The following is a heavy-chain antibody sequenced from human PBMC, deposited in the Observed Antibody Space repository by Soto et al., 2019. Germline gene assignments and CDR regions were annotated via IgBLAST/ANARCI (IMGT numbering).Heavy chain of an antibody. Sequence: QVQLQESGPGLVKPSETLSLTCTVSGGSVSSGNYYWSWIRQPPGKGLEWIGYFYYTGSTNSNPSLQSRATISIDASKNQFSLRLSSVTAADTAVYYCARSMHYSDGSNYSPFDYWGQGTLVTVSS. J-gene: IGHJ4*02. D-gene: IGHD3-22*01. CDR2: FYYTGST. CDR1: GGSVSSGNYY. V-gene: IGHV4-61*01. CDR3: ARSMHYSDGSNYSPFDY.